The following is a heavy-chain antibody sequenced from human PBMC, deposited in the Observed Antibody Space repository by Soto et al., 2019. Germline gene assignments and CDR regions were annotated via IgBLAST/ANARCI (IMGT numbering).Heavy chain of an antibody. CDR3: ANDQRWLQYYFHY. CDR1: GYTFTNFG. Sequence: ASVKVSCKASGYTFTNFGISWVRQAPGQGLEWMGWISAYNGNTNYAQNFQGRVTMTTDTSTSTAYMELSSLRAEDTAVYYCANDQRWLQYYFHYWGQGTLVTVSS. CDR2: ISAYNGNT. V-gene: IGHV1-18*01. D-gene: IGHD5-12*01. J-gene: IGHJ4*02.